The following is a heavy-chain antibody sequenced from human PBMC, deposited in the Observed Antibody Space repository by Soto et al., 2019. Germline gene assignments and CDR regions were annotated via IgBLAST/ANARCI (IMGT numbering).Heavy chain of an antibody. V-gene: IGHV3-48*03. J-gene: IGHJ4*02. CDR2: ISSSGSYI. CDR3: ARLICQGDSGHYVWVLEGDY. D-gene: IGHD3-22*01. CDR1: GFNFSNYE. Sequence: EVQLVESGGDLVQPGGSLRLSCAASGFNFSNYEMNWVRQAPGKGLEWVSYISSSGSYIYYADSVQGRFTVSRDNAKNSLYLQMNSLRAEDTAVYYCARLICQGDSGHYVWVLEGDYWGQGTLVTVSS.